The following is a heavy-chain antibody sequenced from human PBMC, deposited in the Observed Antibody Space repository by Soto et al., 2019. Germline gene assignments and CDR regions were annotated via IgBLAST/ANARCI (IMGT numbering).Heavy chain of an antibody. D-gene: IGHD2-2*01. Sequence: SLRLSCATSGFTFSNFGLQWVRQAPGKGLEWVAVISYDGSTEHFADSVKGRFTISRDNSKRTLYLQMNSLRAEDTAVYYCAKDQISSSRHGLDVWGQGTTVTVSS. J-gene: IGHJ6*02. V-gene: IGHV3-30*18. CDR2: ISYDGSTE. CDR1: GFTFSNFG. CDR3: AKDQISSSRHGLDV.